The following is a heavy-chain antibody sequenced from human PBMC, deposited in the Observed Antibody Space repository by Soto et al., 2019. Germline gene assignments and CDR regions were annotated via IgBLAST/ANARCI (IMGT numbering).Heavy chain of an antibody. CDR1: GFTFSSYG. J-gene: IGHJ6*02. CDR2: ISYDGSNK. V-gene: IGHV3-30*18. Sequence: QVQLVESGGGVVQPGRSLRLSCAASGFTFSSYGMHWVRQAPGKWLEWVAVISYDGSNKYYADSVKGRFTISRDNSKNTLYLQMNSLRAEDTAVYYCAKTPLGYSSSWYGSYYYYYGMDVWGQGTTVTVSS. CDR3: AKTPLGYSSSWYGSYYYYYGMDV. D-gene: IGHD6-13*01.